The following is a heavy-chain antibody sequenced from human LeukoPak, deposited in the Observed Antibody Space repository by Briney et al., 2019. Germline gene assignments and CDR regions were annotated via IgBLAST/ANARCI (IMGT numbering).Heavy chain of an antibody. Sequence: GGSLRLSCAASGFTFSNYSMNWVRQAPGKGLEWVSSISSSSSYIYYADSVKGRFTISRDNAKNSLYLQMNSLRAEDTAVYYCARDRLYYDSSGYPVGYFDYWGQGTLVTVSS. CDR2: ISSSSSYI. V-gene: IGHV3-21*01. D-gene: IGHD3-22*01. CDR3: ARDRLYYDSSGYPVGYFDY. CDR1: GFTFSNYS. J-gene: IGHJ4*02.